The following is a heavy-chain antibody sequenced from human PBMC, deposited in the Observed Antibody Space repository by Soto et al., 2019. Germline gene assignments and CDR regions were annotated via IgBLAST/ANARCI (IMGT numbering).Heavy chain of an antibody. CDR2: IIPIFGTA. V-gene: IGHV1-69*01. D-gene: IGHD3-22*01. CDR3: ARGWGYDSTDYYYAY. CDR1: GGSFNRHT. J-gene: IGHJ4*02. Sequence: QVQLVQSGAEVRKPGSSVRVSCKASGGSFNRHTISWVLQAPGQGLEWMGGIIPIFGTANHAQKFQGRVTIIADESTSTVYMELSSLRSDDTAIYYCARGWGYDSTDYYYAYWGQGTLVIVSS.